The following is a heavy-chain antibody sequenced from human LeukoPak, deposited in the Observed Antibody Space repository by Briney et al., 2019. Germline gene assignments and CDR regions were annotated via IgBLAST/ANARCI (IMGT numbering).Heavy chain of an antibody. CDR2: IYYSGST. Sequence: PSETLSLTCTVSGGSISSSSYYWGWIRQPPGKGLEWIGSIYYSGSTYYNPSPKSRVTMSVDTSKNQFSLKLSSVTAADTAVYYCARRFSSSWSLRGNWFDPWGQGTLVTVSS. D-gene: IGHD6-13*01. V-gene: IGHV4-39*07. CDR1: GGSISSSSYY. J-gene: IGHJ5*02. CDR3: ARRFSSSWSLRGNWFDP.